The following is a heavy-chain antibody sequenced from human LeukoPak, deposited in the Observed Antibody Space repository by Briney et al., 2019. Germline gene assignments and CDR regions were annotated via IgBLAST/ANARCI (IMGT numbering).Heavy chain of an antibody. CDR3: ARGVGRQQWLVPFDY. D-gene: IGHD6-19*01. CDR2: ITPIFGTA. Sequence: ASVKVSCKASGGTFSSYAISWVRQAPGQGLEWMGGITPIFGTANYAQKFQGRVTITADESTSTAYMELSSLRSEDTAVYYCARGVGRQQWLVPFDYWGQGTLVTVSS. J-gene: IGHJ4*02. V-gene: IGHV1-69*13. CDR1: GGTFSSYA.